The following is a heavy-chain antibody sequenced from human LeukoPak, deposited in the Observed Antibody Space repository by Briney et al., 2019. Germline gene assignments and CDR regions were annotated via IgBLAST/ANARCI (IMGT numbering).Heavy chain of an antibody. V-gene: IGHV3-7*01. D-gene: IGHD1-7*01. CDR3: ARESAGTISLVDFDY. Sequence: GGSLRLSCATSGFTFNNYWMTWVRQAPRKGLEWVAPIRQDGGQIYYVDSVKGRFTVSRDNARNSLYLQMNSLRAEDTAVYYCARESAGTISLVDFDYWGQGTLVTVSS. CDR2: IRQDGGQI. J-gene: IGHJ4*02. CDR1: GFTFNNYW.